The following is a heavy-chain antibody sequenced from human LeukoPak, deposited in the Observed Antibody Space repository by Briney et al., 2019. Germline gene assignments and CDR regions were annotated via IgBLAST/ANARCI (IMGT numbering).Heavy chain of an antibody. J-gene: IGHJ6*03. Sequence: SVTVSCTASGGTFSSYAIRWVRQAPGQGLEWMGGIIPMFGTADYAQKLQGRVTITADKSTSTAYMELSSLRSEDTAVYYCARGGDGYNLDYYYYMDVWGKGTTVTVSS. D-gene: IGHD5-24*01. CDR1: GGTFSSYA. CDR2: IIPMFGTA. V-gene: IGHV1-69*06. CDR3: ARGGDGYNLDYYYYMDV.